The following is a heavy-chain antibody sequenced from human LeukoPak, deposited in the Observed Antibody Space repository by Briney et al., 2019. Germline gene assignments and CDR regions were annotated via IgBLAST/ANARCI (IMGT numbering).Heavy chain of an antibody. CDR1: GFTVSSNH. J-gene: IGHJ4*02. CDR3: ARAGRIGAAGLSDY. Sequence: GGPLRLSCAASGFTVSSNHMNWVRQAPGKGLEWVSVIYSGGAIYYTDSVKGRFTISRDNSKNTVYLEMHSLRADDTAVYYCARAGRIGAAGLSDYWGQGTLVTVSS. CDR2: IYSGGAI. D-gene: IGHD6-13*01. V-gene: IGHV3-66*01.